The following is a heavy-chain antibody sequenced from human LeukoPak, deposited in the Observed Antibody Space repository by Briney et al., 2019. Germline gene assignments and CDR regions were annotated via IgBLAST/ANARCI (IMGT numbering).Heavy chain of an antibody. CDR3: ARGRTKSGAFDI. Sequence: SETLSLTCTVSGGSISSYYWSWIRQPPGKGLEWIGYIYYSGSTNYNPSLKSRVTISVGTSKNQFSLKLSSVTAADTAVYYCARGRTKSGAFDIWGQGTMVTVSS. CDR1: GGSISSYY. V-gene: IGHV4-59*01. J-gene: IGHJ3*02. CDR2: IYYSGST. D-gene: IGHD6-25*01.